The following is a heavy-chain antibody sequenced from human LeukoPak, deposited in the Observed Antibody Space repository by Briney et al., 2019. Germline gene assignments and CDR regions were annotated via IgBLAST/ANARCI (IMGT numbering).Heavy chain of an antibody. CDR1: GGSINNYY. CDR2: IYYSGST. CDR3: ARAVTIMVVAAKEDNWFDP. D-gene: IGHD2-15*01. J-gene: IGHJ5*02. Sequence: PSETLSLTCTVSGGSINNYYWSWIRQPPGKGLEWIGYIYYSGSTYYNPSLKSRVTISVDTSKNQFSLKLSSVTAADTAVYYCARAVTIMVVAAKEDNWFDPWGQGTLVTVSS. V-gene: IGHV4-59*12.